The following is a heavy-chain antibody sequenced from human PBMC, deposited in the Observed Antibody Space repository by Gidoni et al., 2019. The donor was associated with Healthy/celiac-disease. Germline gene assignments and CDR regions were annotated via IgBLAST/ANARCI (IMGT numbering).Heavy chain of an antibody. CDR3: AHRGSIAAAGISFDY. V-gene: IGHV2-5*01. Sequence: FTLKESGPTLLTLTQPLPLTCTFSRFSRSTSGVGVGWILQPPGEALEWLALIYWNDYQRYSPSLKSRLTITKDTSKNQVVLTMTNMDPVDTATYYCAHRGSIAAAGISFDYWGQGTLVTVSS. CDR1: RFSRSTSGVG. CDR2: IYWNDYQ. D-gene: IGHD6-13*01. J-gene: IGHJ4*02.